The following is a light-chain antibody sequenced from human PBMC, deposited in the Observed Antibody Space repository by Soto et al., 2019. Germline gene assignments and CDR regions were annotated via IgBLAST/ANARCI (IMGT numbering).Light chain of an antibody. V-gene: IGKV1-9*01. CDR3: QQVSSFPHA. CDR2: DAS. Sequence: DIQFSLSLCLLPASIQDRGNTTRRASQDFSNFLSWYQQQRSREPKLMMYDASTLQSGGPSRFSGIGSRTEFTLPISSWQPQDFATYYCQQVSSFPHALVGGTTVDLK. J-gene: IGKJ4*01. CDR1: QDFSNF.